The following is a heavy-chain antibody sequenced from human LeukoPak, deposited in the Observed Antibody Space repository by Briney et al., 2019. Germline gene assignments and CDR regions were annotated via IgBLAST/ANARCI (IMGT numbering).Heavy chain of an antibody. Sequence: GRSLRLSCAASGFTFDDYAMHWVRQAPGKGLEWVSGISWNSGSIGYADSVKGRFTISRDNAKNSLYLQMNSLIAEDTALYYCAKGHDSSGYSGDYWGQGTLVTVSS. D-gene: IGHD3-22*01. CDR3: AKGHDSSGYSGDY. CDR1: GFTFDDYA. J-gene: IGHJ4*02. V-gene: IGHV3-9*01. CDR2: ISWNSGSI.